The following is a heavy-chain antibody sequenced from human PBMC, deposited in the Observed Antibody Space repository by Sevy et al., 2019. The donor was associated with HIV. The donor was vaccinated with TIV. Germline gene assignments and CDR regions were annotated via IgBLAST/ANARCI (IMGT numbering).Heavy chain of an antibody. CDR2: ISYDGSNK. J-gene: IGHJ6*02. CDR1: GFTFSSYG. V-gene: IGHV3-30*18. D-gene: IGHD2-2*01. Sequence: GESLKISCAASGFTFSSYGMHWVRQAPGKGLEWVAVISYDGSNKYYADSVKGRFTISRDNSKNTLYLQMNSLRAEDTAVYYCAKDRIVVVPARPYYYYGMDVWGQGTTVTVSS. CDR3: AKDRIVVVPARPYYYYGMDV.